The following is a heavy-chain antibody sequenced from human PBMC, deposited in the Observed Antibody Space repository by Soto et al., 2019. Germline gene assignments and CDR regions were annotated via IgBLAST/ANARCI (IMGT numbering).Heavy chain of an antibody. D-gene: IGHD6-13*01. V-gene: IGHV6-1*01. CDR1: GDSVSSNSAA. CDR3: ARARTYSSSWYSWFDP. J-gene: IGHJ5*02. CDR2: TYYRSKWYN. Sequence: PSQTLSLTCAISGDSVSSNSAAWNWIRQSPSRGLEWLGRTYYRSKWYNDYAVSVKSRITINPDTSKNQFSLQLNSVTPEDTAVYYCARARTYSSSWYSWFDPWGQGTLVTVSS.